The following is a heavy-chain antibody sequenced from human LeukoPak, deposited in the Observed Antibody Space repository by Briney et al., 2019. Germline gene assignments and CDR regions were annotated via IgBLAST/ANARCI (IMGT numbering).Heavy chain of an antibody. CDR2: ITRSGGST. V-gene: IGHV3-23*01. Sequence: PGGSLRLSCAASGFTFRNYDMRWVRQAPGKGLEWVSTITRSGGSTFYADSVKGRFTISRDNSKSTLDLQMNSLRPEDTALYYCAKLGYDSSGSPRLVDYWGQGTLVTVSS. CDR3: AKLGYDSSGSPRLVDY. J-gene: IGHJ4*02. D-gene: IGHD3-22*01. CDR1: GFTFRNYD.